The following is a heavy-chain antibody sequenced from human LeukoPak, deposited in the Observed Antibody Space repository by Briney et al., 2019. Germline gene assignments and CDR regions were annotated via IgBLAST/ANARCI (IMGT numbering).Heavy chain of an antibody. V-gene: IGHV1-3*01. CDR1: GYTFTSYA. J-gene: IGHJ4*02. CDR3: ARAEYYYDDPTFDY. D-gene: IGHD3-22*01. CDR2: INAGNGNT. Sequence: ASVTVSCKASGYTFTSYAMHWVRQAPGQRLEWMGWINAGNGNTKHSQKFQGRVTITRDTSASTAYMELSSLRSEDTAVYYCARAEYYYDDPTFDYWGQGTLVTVSS.